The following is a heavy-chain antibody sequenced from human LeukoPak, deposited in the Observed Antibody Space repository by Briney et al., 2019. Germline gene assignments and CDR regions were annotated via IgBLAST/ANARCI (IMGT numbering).Heavy chain of an antibody. D-gene: IGHD3-3*01. Sequence: SETLSLTCTVSGGSISSYYWSWIRQPAGKGLEWIGRIYTSGSTNYNPSLKSRVTMSVDTSKNQFSLKLSSVTAADTAVYYCARDPYYDFPKRYYYYYMDVWGQGTTVTVSS. CDR2: IYTSGST. V-gene: IGHV4-4*07. CDR1: GGSISSYY. J-gene: IGHJ6*03. CDR3: ARDPYYDFPKRYYYYYMDV.